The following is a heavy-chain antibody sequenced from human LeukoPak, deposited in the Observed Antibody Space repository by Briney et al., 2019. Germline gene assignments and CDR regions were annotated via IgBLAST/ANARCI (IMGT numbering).Heavy chain of an antibody. V-gene: IGHV3-48*03. CDR2: ISSSGSTI. J-gene: IGHJ6*04. CDR1: GSTFSSYE. Sequence: GGSLRLSCAASGSTFSSYEMNWVRQAPGKGLEWVSYISSSGSTIYYADSVKGRFTISRDNAKNSLYLQMNSLRAEDTAVYYCARRTLLGIAAAGCGMDVWGKGTTVTVSS. CDR3: ARRTLLGIAAAGCGMDV. D-gene: IGHD6-13*01.